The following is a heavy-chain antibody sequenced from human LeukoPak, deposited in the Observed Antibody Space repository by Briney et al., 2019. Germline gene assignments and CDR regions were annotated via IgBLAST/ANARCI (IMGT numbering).Heavy chain of an antibody. CDR2: IRSKAYGGTT. CDR3: TRDPLHCSSTSCPGGYYFDY. V-gene: IGHV3-49*04. J-gene: IGHJ4*02. CDR1: GFTFSSYA. Sequence: QPGGSLRLSCAVSGFTFSSYAMTWVRQAPGKGLEWVGFIRSKAYGGTTEYAASVKGRFTISRDDSKSIAYLQMNSLKTEDTAVYDCTRDPLHCSSTSCPGGYYFDYWGQGTLVTVSS. D-gene: IGHD2-2*01.